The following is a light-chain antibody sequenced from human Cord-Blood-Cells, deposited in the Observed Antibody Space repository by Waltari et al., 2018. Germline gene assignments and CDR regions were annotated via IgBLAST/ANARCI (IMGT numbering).Light chain of an antibody. CDR3: QQYGSSPYT. V-gene: IGKV3-20*01. J-gene: IGKJ2*01. Sequence: EFVLTQSPGTLSFCPGERATLSCRASQSVSSSALAWYQQKPGQAPKLLNYGASSRATGIPDRFSGSGSGTDFTLTISRLEPEDFAGYYCQQYGSSPYTFGQGTKLEIK. CDR1: QSVSSSA. CDR2: GAS.